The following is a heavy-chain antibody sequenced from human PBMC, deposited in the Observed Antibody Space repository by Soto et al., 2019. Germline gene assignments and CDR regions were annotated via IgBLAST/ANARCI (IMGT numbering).Heavy chain of an antibody. CDR3: AAKVVLNGMDV. CDR1: GFTFTSSA. CDR2: IVVGSGNT. Sequence: RASVKVSCKASGFTFTSSAVQWVRQARGQRLEWIGWIVVGSGNTNYAQKFQERVTITRDMSTSTAYMELSSLRSEDTAVYYCAAKVVLNGMDVWGQGTTVTVSS. J-gene: IGHJ6*02. V-gene: IGHV1-58*01. D-gene: IGHD3-10*01.